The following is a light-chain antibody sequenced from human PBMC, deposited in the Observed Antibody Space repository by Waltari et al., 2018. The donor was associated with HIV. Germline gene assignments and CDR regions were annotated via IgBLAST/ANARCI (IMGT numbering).Light chain of an antibody. V-gene: IGLV1-40*01. CDR2: GN. Sequence: HSVLTQPPSVSGAPGQTATISSTGCSSTIAARFAVPWYQQIPGTATKLLMYGNNRPSGVPDRFSGSKSGTSASLAITGLQDEDEADYYCQTYDSSLSGSVVFGGGTKLTVL. CDR1: SSTIAARFA. J-gene: IGLJ2*01. CDR3: QTYDSSLSGSVV.